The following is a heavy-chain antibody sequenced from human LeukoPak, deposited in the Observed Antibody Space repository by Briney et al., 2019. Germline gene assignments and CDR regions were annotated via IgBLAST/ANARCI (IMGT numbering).Heavy chain of an antibody. V-gene: IGHV4-59*01. CDR3: AGRPVKGFGWFDP. CDR2: IYYSGST. D-gene: IGHD4-17*01. J-gene: IGHJ5*02. Sequence: SETLSLTCTVSGGSISSYYWSWIRQPPGKGLEWIGYIYYSGSTNYNPSLKSRVTISVDTSKNQFSLKLSSVTAADTAVYYCAGRPVKGFGWFDPWGQGTLVTVSS. CDR1: GGSISSYY.